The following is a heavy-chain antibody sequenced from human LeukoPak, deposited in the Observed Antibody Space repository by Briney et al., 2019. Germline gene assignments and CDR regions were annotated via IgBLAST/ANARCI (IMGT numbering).Heavy chain of an antibody. J-gene: IGHJ4*02. CDR2: ISGSGGST. CDR1: GFTFSSYA. V-gene: IGHV3-23*01. Sequence: TGGSLRLSCAASGFTFSSYAMSWVRQAPGKGLEWVSAISGSGGSTYYADSVKGRFTISRDNSKNTLYLQMNSLRAEDTAVYYCAKDSPLTSSYALGGTNDYWGQGTLVTVSS. CDR3: AKDSPLTSSYALGGTNDY. D-gene: IGHD1-26*01.